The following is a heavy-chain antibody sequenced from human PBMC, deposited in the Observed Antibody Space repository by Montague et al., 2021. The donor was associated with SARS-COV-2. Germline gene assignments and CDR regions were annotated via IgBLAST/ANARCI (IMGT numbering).Heavy chain of an antibody. D-gene: IGHD2-15*01. CDR3: ARAGGGSSYNYYGLDV. CDR2: VCYTGGT. J-gene: IGHJ6*02. V-gene: IGHV4-59*13. Sequence: SETLSLTCSVSGGSINSFYWNWIRQSPGKGLGWIGYVCYTGGTNYNPSLKSRATISVDTSKNKFSLTVGSVAAADTAVYYCARAGGGSSYNYYGLDVWGQGTTVTVSS. CDR1: GGSINSFY.